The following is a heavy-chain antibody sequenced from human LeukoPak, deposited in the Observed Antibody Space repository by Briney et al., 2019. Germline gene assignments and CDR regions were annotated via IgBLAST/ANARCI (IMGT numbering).Heavy chain of an antibody. Sequence: PSETLSLTCAVSGVSISSSNWWSWVRQPPGKGLEWIGEIYHSGSTNYNPSLKSRVTISVDKSKNQFSLKLSSVTAADTAVYYCARIPLNYDSSGSSYFDDWGQGTLVTVSS. CDR3: ARIPLNYDSSGSSYFDD. V-gene: IGHV4-4*02. CDR1: GVSISSSNW. CDR2: IYHSGST. D-gene: IGHD3-22*01. J-gene: IGHJ4*02.